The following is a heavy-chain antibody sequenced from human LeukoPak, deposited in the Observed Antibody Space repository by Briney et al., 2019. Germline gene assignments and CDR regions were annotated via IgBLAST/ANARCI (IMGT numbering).Heavy chain of an antibody. D-gene: IGHD3-10*01. CDR3: ARGTEEFTPFDY. V-gene: IGHV3-53*01. Sequence: GGSLRLSCAASGFTVSSNYMSWVRQAPGKGLEWVSVIYSGGSTYYADSVKGRFTISRDNSKNTLYLQMNSLRAEDTAVYYCARGTEEFTPFDYWGQGTLVTVSS. J-gene: IGHJ4*02. CDR2: IYSGGST. CDR1: GFTVSSNY.